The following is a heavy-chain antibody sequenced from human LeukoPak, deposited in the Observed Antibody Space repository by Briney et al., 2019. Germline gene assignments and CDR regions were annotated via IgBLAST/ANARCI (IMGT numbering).Heavy chain of an antibody. D-gene: IGHD3-10*01. CDR3: ARAPDPRGPAFDI. V-gene: IGHV3-7*01. J-gene: IGHJ3*02. Sequence: GRSLRLSCAASGFTLSSYWMSWVRQAPGKGLEWVANIKQDGSEKYYVDSVKGRFTISRDNAKNSLYLQMNSLRAEDTAVYYCARAPDPRGPAFDIWGQGTMVTVSS. CDR2: IKQDGSEK. CDR1: GFTLSSYW.